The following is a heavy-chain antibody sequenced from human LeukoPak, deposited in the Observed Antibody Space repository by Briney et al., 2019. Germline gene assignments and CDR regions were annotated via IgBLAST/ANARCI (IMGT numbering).Heavy chain of an antibody. CDR2: ISVYNGNT. V-gene: IGHV1-18*01. D-gene: IGHD2-2*01. CDR1: GYTFTSYT. CDR3: AREVVVPAAFFYGMDV. J-gene: IGHJ6*02. Sequence: SGSVKVSRKASGYTFTSYTISGVRQAPGQGDERMGWISVYNGNTNSAQKLQGRVTMSTDTSTSTAYMEPRSLRSDDTAVYYCAREVVVPAAFFYGMDVWGQGTTVTVSS.